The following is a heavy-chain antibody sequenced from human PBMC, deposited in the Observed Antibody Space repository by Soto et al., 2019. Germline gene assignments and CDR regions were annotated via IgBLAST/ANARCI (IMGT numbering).Heavy chain of an antibody. CDR3: ARDLVIAAAAYYYYYGMDV. V-gene: IGHV1-3*01. D-gene: IGHD6-13*01. CDR2: INAGSGNA. Sequence: ASVNVYCKASGYAFTIYAMHWVRQAPRQRLEWMGWINAGSGNAKYSQKFQGRITITRDTSASTAYMELSSLRSEDTAVYYCARDLVIAAAAYYYYYGMDVWGQGTTVTVSS. CDR1: GYAFTIYA. J-gene: IGHJ6*02.